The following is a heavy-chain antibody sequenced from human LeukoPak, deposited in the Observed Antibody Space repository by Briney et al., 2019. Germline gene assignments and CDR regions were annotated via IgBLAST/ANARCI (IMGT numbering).Heavy chain of an antibody. CDR1: GGTFSSYA. CDR3: ARASLGYCSGGSCYDN. CDR2: IIPIFGTA. J-gene: IGHJ4*02. V-gene: IGHV1-69*13. D-gene: IGHD2-15*01. Sequence: SVKVSCKASGGTFSSYAISWVRQAPGQGLEWVGGIIPIFGTANYAQKFQGRVTITADESTSTAYMELSSLRSEDTAVYYCARASLGYCSGGSCYDNWGQGTLVTVSS.